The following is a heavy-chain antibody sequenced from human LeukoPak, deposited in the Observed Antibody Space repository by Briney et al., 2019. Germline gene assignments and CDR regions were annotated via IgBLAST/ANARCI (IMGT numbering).Heavy chain of an antibody. J-gene: IGHJ3*02. V-gene: IGHV3-11*01. Sequence: GGSLRLSCAASGFTFSDYYMSWIRQAPGKGLEWVSYISSSGSTIYYADSVKGRFTISRDDAKNSLYLQMNSLRAEDTAVYYCARGSKWELLQDAFDIWGQGTMVTVSS. CDR1: GFTFSDYY. CDR3: ARGSKWELLQDAFDI. D-gene: IGHD1-26*01. CDR2: ISSSGSTI.